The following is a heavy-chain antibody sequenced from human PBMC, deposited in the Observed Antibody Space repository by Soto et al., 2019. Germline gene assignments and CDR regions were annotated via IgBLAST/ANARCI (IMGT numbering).Heavy chain of an antibody. CDR1: GGSFSGYY. CDR2: INHSGST. V-gene: IGHV4-34*01. Sequence: SETLSLTCAVYGGSFSGYYWTWIRQPPGTGLEWIGEINHSGSTNYNPSLKSRVTISVDTSKNQFSLKLTSVTAADTAVYYCARDKITGRFDYWGQGTLGTVAS. CDR3: ARDKITGRFDY. D-gene: IGHD2-8*02. J-gene: IGHJ4*02.